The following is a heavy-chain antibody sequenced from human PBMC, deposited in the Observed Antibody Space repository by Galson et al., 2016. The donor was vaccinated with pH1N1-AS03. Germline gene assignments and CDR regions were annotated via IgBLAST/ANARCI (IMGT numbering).Heavy chain of an antibody. V-gene: IGHV3-21*01. J-gene: IGHJ4*02. Sequence: SLRLSCAASGYPFSGYSMNWVRQAPGKGLEWVSFISTSSSSIYYADSVKSRFTISRDNAQNLLYLQMNSLRDEDTAVYYCARDGPPQGISVAGSFDFWGQGTLVTVSS. CDR1: GYPFSGYS. CDR3: ARDGPPQGISVAGSFDF. D-gene: IGHD6-19*01. CDR2: ISTSSSSI.